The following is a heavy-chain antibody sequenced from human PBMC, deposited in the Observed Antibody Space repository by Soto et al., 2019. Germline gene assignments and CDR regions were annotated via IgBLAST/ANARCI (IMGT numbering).Heavy chain of an antibody. CDR3: ARDFPSGYKGQWSPCY. D-gene: IGHD5-12*01. J-gene: IGHJ4*02. Sequence: QVQLVESGGGVVQPGRSLRLSCAASGFTFSSYAMHWVRQAPGKGLEWVAVISYDGSKKYYADSVKGRFTISRDNSKNTLYLQMDSLRADDTAVYYCARDFPSGYKGQWSPCYWGQGTLVTVSS. V-gene: IGHV3-30-3*01. CDR1: GFTFSSYA. CDR2: ISYDGSKK.